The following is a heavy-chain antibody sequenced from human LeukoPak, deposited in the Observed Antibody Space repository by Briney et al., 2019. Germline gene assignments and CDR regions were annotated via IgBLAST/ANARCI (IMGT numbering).Heavy chain of an antibody. CDR3: ARDGWYSGSYSYFQH. D-gene: IGHD1-26*01. J-gene: IGHJ1*01. CDR1: GFTFSSYE. Sequence: GGSLRLSCAASGFTFSSYEMNWVRQAPGKGLAWVSYISSSGSTIYYADSVKGRFTISRDNAKNSLYLQMNSLRAEDTAVYYCARDGWYSGSYSYFQHWGQGTLVTVSS. V-gene: IGHV3-48*03. CDR2: ISSSGSTI.